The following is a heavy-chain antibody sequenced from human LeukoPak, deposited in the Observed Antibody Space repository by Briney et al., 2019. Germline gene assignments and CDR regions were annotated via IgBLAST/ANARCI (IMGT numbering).Heavy chain of an antibody. CDR1: GGSFSGYY. D-gene: IGHD6-19*01. CDR2: INHSGST. V-gene: IGHV4-34*01. CDR3: ARTNSSGWYVDY. J-gene: IGHJ4*02. Sequence: SETLSLTCAVYGGSFSGYYWSWIRQPPGKGLEWIGEINHSGSTNYDPSLKSRVTISVDTSKNQFSLKLSSVTAADTAVYYCARTNSSGWYVDYWGQGTLVTVSS.